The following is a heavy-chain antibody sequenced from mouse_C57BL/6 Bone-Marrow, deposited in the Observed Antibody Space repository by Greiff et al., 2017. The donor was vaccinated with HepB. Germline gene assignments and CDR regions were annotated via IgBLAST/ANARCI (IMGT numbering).Heavy chain of an antibody. CDR2: ISNLAYSI. CDR1: GFTFSDYG. CDR3: ARGRGNWFAY. J-gene: IGHJ3*01. Sequence: EVKLMESGGGLVQPGGSLKLSCAASGFTFSDYGMAWVRQAPRKGPEWVAFISNLAYSIYYADTVTGRFTISRENAKNTLYLEMSSLRSEDTAMYYCARGRGNWFAYWGQGTLVTVSA. V-gene: IGHV5-15*01.